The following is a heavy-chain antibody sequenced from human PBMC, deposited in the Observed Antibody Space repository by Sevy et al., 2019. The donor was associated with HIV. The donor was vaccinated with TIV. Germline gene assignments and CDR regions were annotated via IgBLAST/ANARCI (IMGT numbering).Heavy chain of an antibody. D-gene: IGHD3-22*01. J-gene: IGHJ3*02. V-gene: IGHV4-30-2*01. CDR1: GGSISSGGYS. Sequence: SETLSLTCAVSGGSISSGGYSWSWIRQPPGKGLEWIGYIYNSGSTYYNPSLKSRVTISVDRSKNQFSLKLSSVTAAETAVYYCARAGYYDSSGPDGHDAFDIWGQGTMVTVSS. CDR3: ARAGYYDSSGPDGHDAFDI. CDR2: IYNSGST.